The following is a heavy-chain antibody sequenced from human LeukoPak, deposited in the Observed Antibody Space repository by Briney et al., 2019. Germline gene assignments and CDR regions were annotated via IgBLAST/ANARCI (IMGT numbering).Heavy chain of an antibody. CDR3: ARRIRYGSGSYDY. Sequence: SQTLSLTCTVSGGSISSGGYYWSWIRQHPGKGLEWIGYIYYSGSTYYSPSLKSRVTISVDTSKNQFSLKLSSVTAADTAVYYCARRIRYGSGSYDYWGQGTLVSVSS. V-gene: IGHV4-31*03. CDR1: GGSISSGGYY. CDR2: IYYSGST. D-gene: IGHD3-10*01. J-gene: IGHJ4*02.